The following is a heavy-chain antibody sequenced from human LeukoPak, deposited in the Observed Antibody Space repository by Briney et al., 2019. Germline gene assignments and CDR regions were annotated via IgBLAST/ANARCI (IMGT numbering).Heavy chain of an antibody. J-gene: IGHJ4*02. D-gene: IGHD2-21*02. CDR1: GFTFNIYG. CDR2: ISYDEMYQ. Sequence: GGSLRLSCAASGFTFNIYGMHWVRQAPGKGLEWVAGISYDEMYQYYADSVKGRFTISRDNSKNTLFLQMNSLRAEDTAVYYCARIGGDRHPIEYWGQGTLVTVSS. CDR3: ARIGGDRHPIEY. V-gene: IGHV3-30*03.